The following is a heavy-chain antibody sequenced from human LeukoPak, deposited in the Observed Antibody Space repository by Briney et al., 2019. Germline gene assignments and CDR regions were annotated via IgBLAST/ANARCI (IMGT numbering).Heavy chain of an antibody. CDR3: ARYLGHSSGHYGSIYWYFDL. D-gene: IGHD3-22*01. Sequence: GGSLRLSCAASGFTFSSYWMSWVRQAPGKGLEWVANIKQDGSEKYYVDSVKGRFTISRDSAKNSLYLQMNSLRAEDTAVYYCARYLGHSSGHYGSIYWYFDLWGRGTLVTVFS. J-gene: IGHJ2*01. V-gene: IGHV3-7*01. CDR2: IKQDGSEK. CDR1: GFTFSSYW.